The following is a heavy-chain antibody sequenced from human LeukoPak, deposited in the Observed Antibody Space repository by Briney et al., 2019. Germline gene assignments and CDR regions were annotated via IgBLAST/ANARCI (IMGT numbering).Heavy chain of an antibody. CDR1: GFTVSNYY. Sequence: PGGSLRLSCVDSGFTVSNYYLSWVRQAPGKGLEWVSVIYTGGSTYYADSVKGRFTISRDISKNTVYLQMNILRVEDTAVYYCARAFRYYDSSGYYPPNFDYWGQGTLVTVSS. CDR3: ARAFRYYDSSGYYPPNFDY. D-gene: IGHD3-22*01. V-gene: IGHV3-66*01. J-gene: IGHJ4*02. CDR2: IYTGGST.